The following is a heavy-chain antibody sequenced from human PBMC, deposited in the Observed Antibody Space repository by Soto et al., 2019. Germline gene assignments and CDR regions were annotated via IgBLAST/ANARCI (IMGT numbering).Heavy chain of an antibody. J-gene: IGHJ2*01. CDR3: ADRPFPAGGNSGWYFAL. Sequence: QITLKESGPTLVKPSQTLTLTCTFSGFSLSTSGVGVGWIRQPPGKALEWLALIYWDDDKRYRPPLKSRVTVTKDTSTTQLVLKMTNMDPVDTATYYCADRPFPAGGNSGWYFALWGRGTLVTVSS. CDR2: IYWDDDK. CDR1: GFSLSTSGVG. D-gene: IGHD2-21*02. V-gene: IGHV2-5*02.